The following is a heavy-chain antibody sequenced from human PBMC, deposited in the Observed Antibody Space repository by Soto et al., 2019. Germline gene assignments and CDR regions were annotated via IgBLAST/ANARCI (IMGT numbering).Heavy chain of an antibody. CDR2: IIPIFGTA. J-gene: IGHJ4*02. V-gene: IGHV1-69*13. CDR3: ARGVRGYCSSTSCYTHLGY. Sequence: SVKVSCKASGGTLSSYAISWVRQAPGQGLEWMGGIIPIFGTANYAQKFQGRVTITADESTSTAYMELSSLRSEDTAVYYCARGVRGYCSSTSCYTHLGYWGQGTLVTVSS. D-gene: IGHD2-2*02. CDR1: GGTLSSYA.